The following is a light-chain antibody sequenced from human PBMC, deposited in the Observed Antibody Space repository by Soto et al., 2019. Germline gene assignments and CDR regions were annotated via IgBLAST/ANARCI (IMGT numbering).Light chain of an antibody. V-gene: IGLV8-61*01. CDR1: SGSVSGSYY. CDR3: ALYVSSAIL. Sequence: VVTQEPSFSVSPGGTVTLTCGLTSGSVSGSYYPSWYQQTPGQAPRTLIYNTNTRSSGVPDRFSGSILGNKAALTITGAQADDEADYYCALYVSSAILFGGGTKLTVL. CDR2: NTN. J-gene: IGLJ3*02.